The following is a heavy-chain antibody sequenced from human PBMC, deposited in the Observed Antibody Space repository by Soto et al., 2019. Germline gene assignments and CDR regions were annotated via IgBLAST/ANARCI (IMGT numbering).Heavy chain of an antibody. J-gene: IGHJ3*02. D-gene: IGHD4-4*01. V-gene: IGHV4-59*01. CDR3: AGERPSYYSGPPLDAFDI. CDR2: IYYIGRT. CDR1: GTSISIYY. Sequence: RSLTCTVSGTSISIYYWSWIRQPPGKGLEWIGYIYYIGRTNYNPSLKSRVTISVDTSKNQFSLKLSSVTAADTAVYYCAGERPSYYSGPPLDAFDIWGQGTMVTISS.